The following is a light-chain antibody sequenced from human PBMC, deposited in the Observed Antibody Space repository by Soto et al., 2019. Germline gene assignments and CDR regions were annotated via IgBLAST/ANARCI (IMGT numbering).Light chain of an antibody. V-gene: IGLV2-14*01. Sequence: QSALTQPASVSGSPGQSITISCTGTSSDVGGYNYVSWYQQHPGKAPKLMIYDVSNRPSGVSNRFSGSKSGNTASLTISGPQAEDEANNSGSSYTSSSTHVVFGGGTQLTVL. CDR3: SSYTSSSTHVV. CDR1: SSDVGGYNY. CDR2: DVS. J-gene: IGLJ2*01.